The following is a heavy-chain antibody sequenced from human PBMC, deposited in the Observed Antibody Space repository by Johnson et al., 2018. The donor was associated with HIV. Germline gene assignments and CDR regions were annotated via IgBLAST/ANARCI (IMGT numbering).Heavy chain of an antibody. CDR2: IRYDGSNK. Sequence: QVQLVESGGGVVQPGGSLRLSCAASGFTFSSYGMHWVRQAPGKGLEWVAFIRYDGSNKYYADSVQGRFTISRDNSKNTLYLQMNSLRAEDTAVYYCAKDPQADYAFDIWGQGTMVTVSS. V-gene: IGHV3-30*02. J-gene: IGHJ3*02. CDR3: AKDPQADYAFDI. CDR1: GFTFSSYG.